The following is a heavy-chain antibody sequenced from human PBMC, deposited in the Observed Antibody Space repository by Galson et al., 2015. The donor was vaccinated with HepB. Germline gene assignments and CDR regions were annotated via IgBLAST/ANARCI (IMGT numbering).Heavy chain of an antibody. Sequence: SLRLSCAASGFTFSDYHMSWVRQAPGKGPEWVSYIASSGNAIYYADSVKGRFTISRDNAKNSLYLQMNSLRAEDTAVYYCAKVGHGTVTLLYPPYYYGMDVWGQGTTVTVSS. CDR2: IASSGNAI. CDR1: GFTFSDYH. V-gene: IGHV3-11*04. D-gene: IGHD4-17*01. J-gene: IGHJ6*02. CDR3: AKVGHGTVTLLYPPYYYGMDV.